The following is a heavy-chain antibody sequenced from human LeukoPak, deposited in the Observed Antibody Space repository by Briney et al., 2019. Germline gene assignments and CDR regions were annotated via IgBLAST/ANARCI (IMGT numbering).Heavy chain of an antibody. CDR1: GFSVSNNY. V-gene: IGHV3-23*01. Sequence: PGGSLRLSCAASGFSVSNNYMNWVRQAPGEGLEGVSAISGSASSTYYADSVKGRFTISRDNSKNTLYLQMNSLRADDTAVYYCAMKAVPRPRLYDAFDFWGQGTVVTVSS. CDR3: AMKAVPRPRLYDAFDF. J-gene: IGHJ3*01. CDR2: ISGSASST. D-gene: IGHD2-2*02.